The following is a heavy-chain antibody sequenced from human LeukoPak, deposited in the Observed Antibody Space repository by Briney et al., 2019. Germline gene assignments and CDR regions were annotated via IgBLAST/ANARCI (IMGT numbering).Heavy chain of an antibody. V-gene: IGHV1-2*02. D-gene: IGHD6-6*01. CDR1: GYTFTGYY. Sequence: ASVKVSCTAYGYTFTGYYMHWVRQAPGQGLKWMGWINPNSGGTNYAQKFQGRVTMTRDTSISTAFRELSRLRSDDSAVYYCARDEYSSSPDFDDWGQGTLVTVSS. CDR3: ARDEYSSSPDFDD. J-gene: IGHJ4*02. CDR2: INPNSGGT.